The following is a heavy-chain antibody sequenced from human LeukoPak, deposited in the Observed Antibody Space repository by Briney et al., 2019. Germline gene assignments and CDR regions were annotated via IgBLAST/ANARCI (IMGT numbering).Heavy chain of an antibody. CDR3: ARHANLRAFDI. J-gene: IGHJ3*02. CDR1: GGSISSYH. CDR2: IYSSGST. D-gene: IGHD4-17*01. Sequence: SETLSLTCTVSGGSISSYHWGWIRQPAGKGLEWIGRIYSSGSTNHNPSLRSRVTMSVDTSNNQFFLKLSSVTAADTAVYYCARHANLRAFDIWGQGTMVTVSS. V-gene: IGHV4-4*07.